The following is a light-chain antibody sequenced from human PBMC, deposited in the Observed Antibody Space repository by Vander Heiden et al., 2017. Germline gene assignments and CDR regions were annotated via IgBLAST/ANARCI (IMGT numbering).Light chain of an antibody. CDR2: EVS. CDR1: NSDVGSNIR. Sequence: QSALTQPPSVSGSPGQSVTISCTGTNSDVGSNIRVSWYQQPPGTAPKLMIYEVSNRPSWVPDRFSGSKSGNTASLTISGLQAEDEADYYCSLYISSTTYVFGTGTRVTVL. V-gene: IGLV2-18*01. J-gene: IGLJ1*01. CDR3: SLYISSTTYV.